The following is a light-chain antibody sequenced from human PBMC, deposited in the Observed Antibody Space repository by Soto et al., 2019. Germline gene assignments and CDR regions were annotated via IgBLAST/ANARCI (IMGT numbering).Light chain of an antibody. J-gene: IGKJ5*01. CDR2: GAS. Sequence: EIVLTQSPATLSLSPGERATLSCRASQSVSSYLAWYQQKPGQAPRLLIYGASSRATGIPDRFSGSGSGTDFTLTISRLEPEDFAVYYCQQYGGTPPITVGQGTRLEIK. V-gene: IGKV3-20*01. CDR1: QSVSSY. CDR3: QQYGGTPPIT.